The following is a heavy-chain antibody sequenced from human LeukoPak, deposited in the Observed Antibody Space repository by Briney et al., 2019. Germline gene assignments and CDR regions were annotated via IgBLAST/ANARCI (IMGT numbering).Heavy chain of an antibody. Sequence: AGGSLRLSCAASGFTFSNYVMSWVRQAPGKGLEWVSAISGRDGSTYYADSVKGRFSISRDNSKNTLYLQMNSLRAEDTAIYYCAKSGGVRFDPWGQGTLVTVSS. V-gene: IGHV3-23*01. CDR3: AKSGGVRFDP. CDR1: GFTFSNYV. D-gene: IGHD3-16*01. CDR2: ISGRDGST. J-gene: IGHJ5*02.